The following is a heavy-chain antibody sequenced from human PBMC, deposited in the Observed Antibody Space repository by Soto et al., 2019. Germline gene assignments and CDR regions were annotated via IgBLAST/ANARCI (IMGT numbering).Heavy chain of an antibody. CDR1: GYTFTSYG. J-gene: IGHJ6*02. Sequence: GASVKVSCXASGYTFTSYGISWVRQAPGQGLEWMGWISAYNGNTNYAQKLQGRVTMTTDTSTSTAYMELRSLRSDDTAVYYCAREGRTGTTPFYYYGMDVWGQGTTVTVSS. CDR2: ISAYNGNT. V-gene: IGHV1-18*01. CDR3: AREGRTGTTPFYYYGMDV. D-gene: IGHD1-7*01.